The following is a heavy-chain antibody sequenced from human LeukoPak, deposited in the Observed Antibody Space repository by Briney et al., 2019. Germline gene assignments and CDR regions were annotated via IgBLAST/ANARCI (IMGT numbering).Heavy chain of an antibody. D-gene: IGHD6-19*01. V-gene: IGHV1-18*01. CDR3: AKAPPGIAVAGLSMA. Sequence: ASVKVSCKASGYTFTSYGISWVRQAPGQGLEWMGWISAYNGNTNYAQKLQGRVTMTTDTSTSTAYMELRSLRSDDTAVYYCAKAPPGIAVAGLSMAWGQGTLVTVSS. CDR2: ISAYNGNT. CDR1: GYTFTSYG. J-gene: IGHJ5*02.